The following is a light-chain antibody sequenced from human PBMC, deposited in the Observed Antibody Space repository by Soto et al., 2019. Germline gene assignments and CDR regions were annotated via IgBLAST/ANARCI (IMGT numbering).Light chain of an antibody. CDR2: EVS. CDR1: SSDVGVYNY. Sequence: QSALTQPPSASGSPGQSVTISCTGTSSDVGVYNYVSWYQQHPGKAPKLMIYEVSKRPSGVPYLCSGSKSGNTSSLTVSGLQAEDEADYYCSSYAGTTNHVLFGGGTKLTVL. V-gene: IGLV2-8*01. J-gene: IGLJ2*01. CDR3: SSYAGTTNHVL.